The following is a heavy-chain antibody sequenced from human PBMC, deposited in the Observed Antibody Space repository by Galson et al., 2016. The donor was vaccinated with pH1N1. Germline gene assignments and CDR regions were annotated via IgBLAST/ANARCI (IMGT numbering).Heavy chain of an antibody. Sequence: QSGAEVKKPGESLKISCKGSGYRFPSSWIGWVRQMPGKGLEWMGIIYLGGSLIRYRPSFQGQVTISADQSVHIAYLEWVSLKASDTAMYFCARQNDYGDYRGDALDIWGQGTMVTVSS. D-gene: IGHD4-17*01. CDR3: ARQNDYGDYRGDALDI. J-gene: IGHJ3*02. CDR2: IYLGGSLI. CDR1: GYRFPSSW. V-gene: IGHV5-51*01.